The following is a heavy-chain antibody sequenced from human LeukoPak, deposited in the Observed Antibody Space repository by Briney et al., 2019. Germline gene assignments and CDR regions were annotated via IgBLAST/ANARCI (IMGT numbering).Heavy chain of an antibody. J-gene: IGHJ4*02. Sequence: GLEWVSYISSSSDTIYYVDSVKGRFTVSRDNAKNSLYLQMSSLRAEDTAVYYCVRDYRGFDSWGQGTLVTVSS. CDR3: VRDYRGFDS. D-gene: IGHD3-10*01. CDR2: ISSSSDTI. V-gene: IGHV3-48*01.